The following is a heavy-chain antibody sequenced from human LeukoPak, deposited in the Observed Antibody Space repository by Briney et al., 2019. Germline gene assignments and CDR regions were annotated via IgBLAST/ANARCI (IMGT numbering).Heavy chain of an antibody. CDR3: VRLGAGGDGWELLSMFDY. CDR2: IYPGDFDT. J-gene: IGHJ4*02. V-gene: IGHV5-51*01. CDR1: GYTFANYW. Sequence: GESLKISCEGSGYTFANYWIGWVRQMPGKGLEWMGIIYPGDFDTGYSPSFQGQVTISVDRSISTAYLQWSSPKASDTAMYFCVRLGAGGDGWELLSMFDYWGQGTLVTVSS. D-gene: IGHD1-26*01.